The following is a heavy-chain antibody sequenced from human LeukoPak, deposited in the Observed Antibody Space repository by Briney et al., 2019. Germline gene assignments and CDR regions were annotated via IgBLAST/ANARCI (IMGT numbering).Heavy chain of an antibody. J-gene: IGHJ1*01. CDR1: GFTFSSYA. D-gene: IGHD3-3*01. V-gene: IGHV3-23*01. Sequence: GGSLRLSCAASGFTFSSYAMSWVRQAPGEGLEWVSTSSDSGNSTYYADSVKGRFTISRDNSKNTLYLQMNSLRAEDTAVYYCAKTNYDFWSGYYAAPPDIEYFQHWGQGTLVTVSS. CDR2: SSDSGNST. CDR3: AKTNYDFWSGYYAAPPDIEYFQH.